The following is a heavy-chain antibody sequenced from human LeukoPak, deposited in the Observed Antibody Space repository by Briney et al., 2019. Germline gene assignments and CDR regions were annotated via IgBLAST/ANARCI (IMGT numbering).Heavy chain of an antibody. J-gene: IGHJ4*02. V-gene: IGHV4-34*01. Sequence: SETLSLTCDVYGGSLSGYSWSWIRQPPGKGLEWIGEIYHSGSTNYNPSLKSRVTISVDTSKNQFSLKLSSVTAADTAVYYCARWGVGNDYWGQGTLVTVSS. CDR1: GGSLSGYS. D-gene: IGHD3-16*01. CDR3: ARWGVGNDY. CDR2: IYHSGST.